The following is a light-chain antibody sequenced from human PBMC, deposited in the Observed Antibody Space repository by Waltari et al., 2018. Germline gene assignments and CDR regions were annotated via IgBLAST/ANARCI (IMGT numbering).Light chain of an antibody. CDR3: CAYAGTYYI. CDR1: SSDVGSYKL. J-gene: IGLJ1*01. Sequence: QSALTQPASVSGSPGQSITISCTRTSSDVGSYKLVSWYQQHPGKAPKLMIYEGSKRPSGVSNRFSGSKSGNTASLTISGLQAEDETDYYCCAYAGTYYIFGTGTKVTVL. CDR2: EGS. V-gene: IGLV2-23*01.